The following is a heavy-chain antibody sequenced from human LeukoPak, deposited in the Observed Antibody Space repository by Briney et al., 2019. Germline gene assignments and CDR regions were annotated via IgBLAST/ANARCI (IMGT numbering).Heavy chain of an antibody. J-gene: IGHJ4*02. CDR2: IWYDGSNK. D-gene: IGHD3-22*01. CDR1: GFTFSSYG. Sequence: GGSLRLSCAASGFTFSSYGMHWVRQAPGKGLEWVAVIWYDGSNKYYADSVKGRFTISRDNSKNTLYLQMNSLRAEDTALYYCAKDIVGVVTTRFDYWGQGTLVTVSS. CDR3: AKDIVGVVTTRFDY. V-gene: IGHV3-30*02.